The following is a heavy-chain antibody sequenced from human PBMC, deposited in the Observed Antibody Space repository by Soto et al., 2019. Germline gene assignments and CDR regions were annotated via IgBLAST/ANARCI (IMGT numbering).Heavy chain of an antibody. J-gene: IGHJ5*02. V-gene: IGHV3-21*01. D-gene: IGHD3-9*01. CDR3: ARDHDYDILTGYFNWFDP. CDR1: GFTFSSYS. Sequence: GGSLRLSCAASGFTFSSYSMNWVRQAPGKGLEWVSSISSSSSYIYYADSVKGRFTISRDNAKNSLYLQMNSLRAEDTAVYYCARDHDYDILTGYFNWFDPWGQGTLVTVSS. CDR2: ISSSSSYI.